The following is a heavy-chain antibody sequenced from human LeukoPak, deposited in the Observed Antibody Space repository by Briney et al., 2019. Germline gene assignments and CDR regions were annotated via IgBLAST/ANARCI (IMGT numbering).Heavy chain of an antibody. V-gene: IGHV4-59*01. CDR3: ARDRGSIAAAGNFDY. CDR1: GGSISSYY. CDR2: IYYSGST. D-gene: IGHD6-13*01. J-gene: IGHJ4*02. Sequence: SETLSLTCTVSGGSISSYYWGWIRQPPGKGLEWIGYIYYSGSTNYNPSLKSRVTISVDTSKNQFSLKLSSVTAADTAVYYCARDRGSIAAAGNFDYWGQGTLVTVSS.